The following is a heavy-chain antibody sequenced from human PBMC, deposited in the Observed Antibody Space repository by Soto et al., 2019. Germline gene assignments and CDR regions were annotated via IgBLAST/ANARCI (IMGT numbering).Heavy chain of an antibody. V-gene: IGHV4-30-2*01. CDR2: IYHSGST. J-gene: IGHJ4*02. D-gene: IGHD7-27*01. Sequence: SETLSLTCAVSGGSISSGGYSWSWIRQPPGKGLEWIGYIYHSGSTYYNPALKSRVTISVDTSKNQFSLKLSSVTAADTAVYYCARRWGRTFDYWGQGTLVTVSS. CDR1: GGSISSGGYS. CDR3: ARRWGRTFDY.